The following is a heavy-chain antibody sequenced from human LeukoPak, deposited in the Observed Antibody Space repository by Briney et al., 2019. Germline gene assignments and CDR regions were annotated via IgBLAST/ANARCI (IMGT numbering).Heavy chain of an antibody. CDR2: IYYAGNT. V-gene: IGHV4-30-4*07. CDR3: ARVLAAAGNNWFDP. Sequence: SETLSLTCAVSGGSISSGGYSWSWIRQPPGKTMEFIAYIYYAGNTYFNPSLKSRVTISVDTSKNQFSLKLSSVTAADTAVYYCARVLAAAGNNWFDPWGQGTLVTVSS. D-gene: IGHD6-13*01. J-gene: IGHJ5*02. CDR1: GGSISSGGYS.